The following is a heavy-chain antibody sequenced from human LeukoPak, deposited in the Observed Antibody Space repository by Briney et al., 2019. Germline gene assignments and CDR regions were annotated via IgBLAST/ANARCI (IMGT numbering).Heavy chain of an antibody. V-gene: IGHV1-69*05. J-gene: IGHJ5*02. CDR1: GGTFSSYA. CDR3: ARGRPIYDFDSWFDP. Sequence: SVKVSCKASGGTFSSYAISWVRQAPGQGLEWMGEIIPVFGTANYAQKFQGRVTITTDESTSTAYMELSSLRSEDTAVYYCARGRPIYDFDSWFDPWGQGTLVTVSS. D-gene: IGHD3-3*01. CDR2: IIPVFGTA.